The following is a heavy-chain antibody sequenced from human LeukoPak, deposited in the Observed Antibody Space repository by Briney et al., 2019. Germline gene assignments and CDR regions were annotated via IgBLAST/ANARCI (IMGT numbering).Heavy chain of an antibody. J-gene: IGHJ6*03. V-gene: IGHV4-38-2*02. CDR1: GYSISSGYY. CDR3: ARGGRYSLNYYYYMDV. Sequence: MTSETLSLTCTVSGYSISSGYYWGWIRQPPGKGLEWIGSIYHSGSTCYNPSLKSRVTISVDTSKNQFSLKLSSVTAADTAVYYCARGGRYSLNYYYYMDVWGKGTTVTVSS. CDR2: IYHSGST. D-gene: IGHD5-18*01.